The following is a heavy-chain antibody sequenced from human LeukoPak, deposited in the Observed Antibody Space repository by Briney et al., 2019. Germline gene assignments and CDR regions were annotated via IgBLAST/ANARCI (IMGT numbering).Heavy chain of an antibody. D-gene: IGHD3-3*01. J-gene: IGHJ6*02. Sequence: PGGSLRLSCAASGFTFNNYAMSWVRQAPGKGLEWVSAIGDNGGDTKYAVSVKGRFTISRDNAKNSLYLQMNSLRAEDTAVYYCARVGFLEWLLLSGRDYYYGMDVWGQGTTVTVSS. CDR1: GFTFNNYA. V-gene: IGHV3-23*01. CDR2: IGDNGGDT. CDR3: ARVGFLEWLLLSGRDYYYGMDV.